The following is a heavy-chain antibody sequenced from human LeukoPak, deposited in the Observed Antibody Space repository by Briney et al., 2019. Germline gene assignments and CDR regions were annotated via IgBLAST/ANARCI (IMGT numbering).Heavy chain of an antibody. D-gene: IGHD6-19*01. CDR2: INQDGSEK. Sequence: GGSLRLSCAASGFTFNTYWINWVRQAPGKGLEWLASINQDGSEKYYVDSVKGRFTISRDNAKNSLYLQMNSLGAEDTAVYYCARTIREQWLTIDYWGQGTLVTFSS. V-gene: IGHV3-7*04. CDR1: GFTFNTYW. J-gene: IGHJ4*02. CDR3: ARTIREQWLTIDY.